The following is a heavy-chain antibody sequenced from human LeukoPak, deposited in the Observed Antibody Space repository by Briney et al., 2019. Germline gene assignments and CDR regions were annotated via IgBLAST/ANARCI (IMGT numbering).Heavy chain of an antibody. CDR1: GGSISSGGYY. CDR3: ARGGGYQLLYVGDVNWFDP. V-gene: IGHV4-31*03. J-gene: IGHJ5*02. D-gene: IGHD2-2*02. Sequence: PSETLSLTCTVSGGSISSGGYYWSWIRQHPGKGLEWIGYIYYSGSTYYNPSLKSRVTISVDTSKNQFSLKLSSVTAADTAVYYCARGGGYQLLYVGDVNWFDPWGQGTLVTVSS. CDR2: IYYSGST.